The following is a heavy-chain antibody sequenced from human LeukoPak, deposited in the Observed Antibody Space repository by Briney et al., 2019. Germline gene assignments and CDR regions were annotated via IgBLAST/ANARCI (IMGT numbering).Heavy chain of an antibody. CDR1: GGSISSSSYY. Sequence: SETLSLTCTVSGGSISSSSYYWGWIRQPPGKGLEWIGSIYYSGSTYYNPSLKSRVTISVDTSKNQFSLKLSSVTAADTAVYYCASNYYGSGSYHPPVDYWGQGTLVTVSS. CDR3: ASNYYGSGSYHPPVDY. V-gene: IGHV4-39*07. J-gene: IGHJ4*02. CDR2: IYYSGST. D-gene: IGHD3-10*01.